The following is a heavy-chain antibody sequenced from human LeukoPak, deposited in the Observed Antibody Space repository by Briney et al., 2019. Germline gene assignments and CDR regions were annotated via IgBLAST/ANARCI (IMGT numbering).Heavy chain of an antibody. Sequence: GGSLRLSCAASGFTFSSYWMHWVRQAPGKGLVWVSRINSDGGSTSYADSVKGRFTISRDNAKNTLYLQMNSLRAEDTAVYYCARDGDGRFDAFDIWGQGTMVTVSS. J-gene: IGHJ3*02. D-gene: IGHD7-27*01. CDR3: ARDGDGRFDAFDI. V-gene: IGHV3-74*01. CDR1: GFTFSSYW. CDR2: INSDGGST.